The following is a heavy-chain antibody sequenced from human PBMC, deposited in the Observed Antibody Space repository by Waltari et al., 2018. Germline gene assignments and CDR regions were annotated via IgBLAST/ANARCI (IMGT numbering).Heavy chain of an antibody. V-gene: IGHV3-49*04. CDR2: IRSKASGGTT. J-gene: IGHJ4*02. D-gene: IGHD2-2*01. CDR1: GFTFGDHG. CDR3: TRDHRIVVVPAALFDY. Sequence: VQLVESGGGLVQPGRSLSPSRTGSGFTFGDHGLRWVGQAPGKGLEWVGFIRSKASGGTTEYAASVKGRFTISREDSKSIAYLQMNSLKTEDTAVYYCTRDHRIVVVPAALFDYWGQGTLVTVSS.